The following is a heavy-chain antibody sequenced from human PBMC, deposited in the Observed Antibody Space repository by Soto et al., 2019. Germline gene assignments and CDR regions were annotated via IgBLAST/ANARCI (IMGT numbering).Heavy chain of an antibody. D-gene: IGHD1-20*01. V-gene: IGHV1-18*01. Sequence: ASVKVSCKASGYTFTSYGISWVRQAPGQGLEWMGWISAYNGNTNYAQKLQGRVTMTTDTSTSTAYMELRSLRSDDTAVYYCASTQFITGTSHMDVWGKGTTVTVSS. CDR2: ISAYNGNT. CDR3: ASTQFITGTSHMDV. CDR1: GYTFTSYG. J-gene: IGHJ6*03.